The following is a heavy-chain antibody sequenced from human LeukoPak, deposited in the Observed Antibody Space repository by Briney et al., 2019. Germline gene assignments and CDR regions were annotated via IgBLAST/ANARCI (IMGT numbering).Heavy chain of an antibody. CDR2: INADGSST. J-gene: IGHJ4*02. CDR1: GFTFSIYW. CDR3: VREGNFDY. V-gene: IGHV3-74*01. Sequence: GGSLRLSCVASGFTFSIYWMYWVRQAPGKGLVWVSRINADGSSTNYADSVKGRFTISRDNAKNTLYLQMNSLRAEDTAVYYCVREGNFDYWGQGTLVTVSS. D-gene: IGHD3-10*01.